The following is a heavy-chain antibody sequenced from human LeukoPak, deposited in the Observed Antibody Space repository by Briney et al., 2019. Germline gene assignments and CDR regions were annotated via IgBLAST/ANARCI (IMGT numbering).Heavy chain of an antibody. J-gene: IGHJ4*02. CDR3: ARVGSSGSYNEVY. Sequence: GGSLRLSCAASGFTFSSYGMHWVRQAPGKGLEWVSSISSSSTFIYYADSVKGRFTISRDNAKNSLYLQMNTLRAEDTAVYYCARVGSSGSYNEVYWGQGTLVTVSS. V-gene: IGHV3-21*01. CDR2: ISSSSTFI. CDR1: GFTFSSYG. D-gene: IGHD1-26*01.